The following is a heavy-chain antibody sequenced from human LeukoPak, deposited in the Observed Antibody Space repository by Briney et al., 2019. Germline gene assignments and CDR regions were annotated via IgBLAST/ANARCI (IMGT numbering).Heavy chain of an antibody. CDR2: ISSSSSYI. CDR3: ASEITYYYDSSGQLSLDAFDI. CDR1: GFTFSSYS. Sequence: GGSLRLSCAASGFTFSSYSMNWVRQAPGKGLEWVSSISSSSSYIYYADSVKGRFTISRDNAKNSLYLQMNSLRAEDTAVYYCASEITYYYDSSGQLSLDAFDIRGQGTMVTVSS. D-gene: IGHD3-22*01. V-gene: IGHV3-21*01. J-gene: IGHJ3*02.